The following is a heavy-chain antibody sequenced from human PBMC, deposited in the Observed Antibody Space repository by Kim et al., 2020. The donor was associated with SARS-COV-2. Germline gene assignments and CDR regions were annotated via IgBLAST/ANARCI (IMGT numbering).Heavy chain of an antibody. CDR2: IGYDGTDR. V-gene: IGHV3-33*01. D-gene: IGHD4-4*01. CDR3: ARMSYNNYETVDY. Sequence: GGSLRLSCAASDFTFSDYGIHWVRQAPGKGLEWVAVIGYDGTDRYNADSVKGRFTISRDNSKNTVYLQMNSLRADDTAVYYCARMSYNNYETVDYWGQGTLVTVSS. CDR1: DFTFSDYG. J-gene: IGHJ4*02.